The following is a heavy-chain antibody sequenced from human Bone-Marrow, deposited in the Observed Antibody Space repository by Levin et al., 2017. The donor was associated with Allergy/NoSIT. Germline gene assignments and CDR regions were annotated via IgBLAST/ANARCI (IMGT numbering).Heavy chain of an antibody. V-gene: IGHV3-30*03. Sequence: PGGSLRLSCEASGFTFRSYGMHWVRQAPGRGLEWVAVISNDGSSKHYADSVKGRFTISRDNSENTLYLQMNSLRAEDTAVYFCARGDTTPDYYYYGFDVWGQGTTVTVSS. CDR1: GFTFRSYG. D-gene: IGHD1-1*01. CDR3: ARGDTTPDYYYYGFDV. J-gene: IGHJ6*02. CDR2: ISNDGSSK.